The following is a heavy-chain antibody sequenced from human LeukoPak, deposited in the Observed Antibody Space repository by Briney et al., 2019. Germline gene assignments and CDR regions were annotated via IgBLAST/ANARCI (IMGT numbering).Heavy chain of an antibody. D-gene: IGHD1-26*01. CDR3: ARGGARSGSYPYYFDY. V-gene: IGHV3-64*01. J-gene: IGHJ4*02. CDR2: ISSNGGST. Sequence: GGSLRLSCAASGYTFSSYAMHWVRQAPGKGLQYVSAISSNGGSTYYANSVKGRFTISRDNSKNTLYLQMGSLRAEDMAAYYCARGGARSGSYPYYFDYWGQGTLVTVSS. CDR1: GYTFSSYA.